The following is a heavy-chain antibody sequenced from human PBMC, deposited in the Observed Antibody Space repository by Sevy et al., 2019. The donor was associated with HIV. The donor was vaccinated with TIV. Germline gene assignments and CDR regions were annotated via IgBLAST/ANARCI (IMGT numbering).Heavy chain of an antibody. CDR3: ARDLYGGYDYHYFDY. J-gene: IGHJ4*02. Sequence: ASVKVSCKASGYTFTGYYMHWVRQAPGQGLEWMGWINPNSGGTNYAQKFQGRVTMTRDTSISTAYMELSRLRSDDTAVYYCARDLYGGYDYHYFDYWGQGTLVTVSS. D-gene: IGHD5-12*01. V-gene: IGHV1-2*02. CDR2: INPNSGGT. CDR1: GYTFTGYY.